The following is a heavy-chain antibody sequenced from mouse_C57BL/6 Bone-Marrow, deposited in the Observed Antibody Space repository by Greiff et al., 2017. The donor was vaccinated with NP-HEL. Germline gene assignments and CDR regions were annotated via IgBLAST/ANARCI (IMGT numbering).Heavy chain of an antibody. CDR3: ARSRIYYYGSSYPAWFAY. V-gene: IGHV7-3*01. CDR2: IRNKANGYTT. J-gene: IGHJ3*01. D-gene: IGHD1-1*01. CDR1: GFTFTDYY. Sequence: EVKLVESGGGLVQPGGSLSLSCAASGFTFTDYYMSWVRQPPGKALEWLGFIRNKANGYTTEYSASVKGRFTISSDNSQSILYLQMNALRAEDSATYYCARSRIYYYGSSYPAWFAYWGQGTLVTVSA.